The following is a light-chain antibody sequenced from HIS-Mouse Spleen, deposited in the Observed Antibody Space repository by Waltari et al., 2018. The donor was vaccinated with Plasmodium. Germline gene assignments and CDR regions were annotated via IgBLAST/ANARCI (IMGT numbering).Light chain of an antibody. Sequence: EIVMTQPPATLSVSPGERATLSCRASQSVSSNLAWYQQKPGQAPRPLIYGASTRATGIPARFSGSGSGTEFTLTISSMQSEDFAVYYCQQYNNWPRGTFGQGTKVEIK. J-gene: IGKJ1*01. CDR2: GAS. CDR1: QSVSSN. V-gene: IGKV3-15*01. CDR3: QQYNNWPRGT.